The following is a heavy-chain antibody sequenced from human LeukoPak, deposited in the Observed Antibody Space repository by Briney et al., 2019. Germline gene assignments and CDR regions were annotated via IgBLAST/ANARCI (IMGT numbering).Heavy chain of an antibody. V-gene: IGHV4-59*08. CDR1: GGSISSYY. Sequence: SETLSLTCTVSGGSISSYYWSWIRQPPGKGLEWIGYIYYSGSTNYNPSLKSRVTISVDTSKNQFSLKLSSATAADTAVYYCARGFLYYFDYWGQGTLVTVSS. J-gene: IGHJ4*02. CDR3: ARGFLYYFDY. CDR2: IYYSGST.